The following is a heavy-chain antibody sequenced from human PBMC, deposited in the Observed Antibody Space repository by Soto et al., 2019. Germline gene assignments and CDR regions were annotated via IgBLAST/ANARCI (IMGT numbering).Heavy chain of an antibody. V-gene: IGHV1-69*13. D-gene: IGHD3-22*01. CDR1: GGTFSRYA. CDR3: ARGWGYDTSDYYYAY. CDR2: ITPIFGTA. Sequence: ASVKVSCKAYGGTFSRYAISWVRQAPGQGLEWMGGITPIFGTANYAQKFQGRVAITADESTRTSYMELRSLRSGDTAVYYCARGWGYDTSDYYYAYWGQGTLVTVSS. J-gene: IGHJ4*02.